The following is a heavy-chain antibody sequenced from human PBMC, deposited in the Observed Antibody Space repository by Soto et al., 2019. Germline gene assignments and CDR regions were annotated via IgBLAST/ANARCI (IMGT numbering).Heavy chain of an antibody. CDR1: GFIFSSFG. J-gene: IGHJ4*02. CDR2: IWYDGSNT. CDR3: VRDLLGSGGHFDY. D-gene: IGHD7-27*01. V-gene: IGHV3-33*01. Sequence: GGSLRLSCTASGFIFSSFGMHWVRQAPGKGLEWVAHIWYDGSNTYYADSVKGRFTISRDNSRNTLYLQMNSLRAEDTAVYHCVRDLLGSGGHFDYWGQGTLVTVSS.